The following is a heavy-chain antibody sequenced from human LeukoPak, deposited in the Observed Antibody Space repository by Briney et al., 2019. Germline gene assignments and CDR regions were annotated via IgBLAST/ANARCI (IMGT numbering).Heavy chain of an antibody. CDR1: GFTFSSYA. CDR3: ARGDRRTYSGYDFECDY. J-gene: IGHJ4*02. CDR2: IIPIFGTA. D-gene: IGHD5-12*01. Sequence: GGSLRLSCAASGFTFSSYAISWVRQAPGQGLEWMGGIIPIFGTANYAQKFQGRVTITADESTSTAYMELRSLRSDDTAVYYCARGDRRTYSGYDFECDYWGQGTLVTVSS. V-gene: IGHV1-69*01.